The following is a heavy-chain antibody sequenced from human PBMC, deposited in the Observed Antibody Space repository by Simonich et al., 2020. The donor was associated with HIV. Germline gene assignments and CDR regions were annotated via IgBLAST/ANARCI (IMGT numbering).Heavy chain of an antibody. CDR3: ARDLDTSGWSAWFDP. V-gene: IGHV1-3*01. CDR2: INASDGNT. D-gene: IGHD6-19*01. CDR1: GYTFTSYP. Sequence: QVQLVQSGAEVKKPGSSVKVSCKASGYTFTSYPMRWVRQAPGQRLEWMGWINASDGNTKNSQKFQGRVTITRDTSANTAYMELSSLRFEDTAVYYCARDLDTSGWSAWFDPWGQGTLVTVSS. J-gene: IGHJ5*02.